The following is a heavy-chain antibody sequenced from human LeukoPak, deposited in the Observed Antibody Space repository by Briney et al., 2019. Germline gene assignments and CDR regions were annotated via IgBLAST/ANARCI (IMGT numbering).Heavy chain of an antibody. CDR2: IIPIFGTA. Sequence: ASVKVSCKDSGGTFSSYAISWVRQAPGQGLEWMGRIIPIFGTANYAQKFQGRVTITTDESTSTAYMELSSLRSEDTAVYYCARSEGTVAGTADYWGQGTLVTVSS. D-gene: IGHD6-19*01. V-gene: IGHV1-69*05. CDR1: GGTFSSYA. CDR3: ARSEGTVAGTADY. J-gene: IGHJ4*02.